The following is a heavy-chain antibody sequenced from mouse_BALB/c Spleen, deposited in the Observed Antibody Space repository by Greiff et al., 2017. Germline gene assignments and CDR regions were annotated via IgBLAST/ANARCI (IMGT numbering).Heavy chain of an antibody. Sequence: QVQLKESGPGLVAPSQSLSITCTVSGFSLTSYGVHWVRQPPGKGLEWLGVIWAGGSTNYNSALMSRLSISKDNSKSQVFLKMNSLQTDDTAMYYCAIDPMYGNYLNYWNQGTTLTVSS. CDR1: GFSLTSYG. CDR3: AIDPMYGNYLNY. J-gene: IGHJ2*01. V-gene: IGHV2-9*02. D-gene: IGHD2-10*02. CDR2: IWAGGST.